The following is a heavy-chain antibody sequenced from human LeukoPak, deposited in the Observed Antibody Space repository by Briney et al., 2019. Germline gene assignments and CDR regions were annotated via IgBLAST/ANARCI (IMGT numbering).Heavy chain of an antibody. V-gene: IGHV4-4*07. Sequence: SETLSLTCTVSGGSISSYYWSWIRQPAGKGLEWIGRIDTSGNTNYKPSLKSRVTMSVDTSKNQFSLKLSSVTAADTAVYYCARDNSLQDMAWWFDPWGQGTLVIVSS. CDR3: ARDNSLQDMAWWFDP. J-gene: IGHJ5*02. CDR2: IDTSGNT. CDR1: GGSISSYY. D-gene: IGHD5-24*01.